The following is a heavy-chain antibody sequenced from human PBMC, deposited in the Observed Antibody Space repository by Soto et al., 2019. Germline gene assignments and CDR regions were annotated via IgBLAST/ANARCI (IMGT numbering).Heavy chain of an antibody. CDR1: GDTFTFYS. V-gene: IGHV1-69*02. CDR3: ASSYGSGYRAFDY. CDR2: INPILSMS. Sequence: QVQLVQPGAEVKRPGSSVKVSCKASGDTFTFYSINWVRQAPGLGLEWMGRINPILSMSNYAQRFQGRVTRTADKSTSTAYMELSSLRSEDTAIYYCASSYGSGYRAFDYWGQGALVTVSS. D-gene: IGHD3-10*01. J-gene: IGHJ4*02.